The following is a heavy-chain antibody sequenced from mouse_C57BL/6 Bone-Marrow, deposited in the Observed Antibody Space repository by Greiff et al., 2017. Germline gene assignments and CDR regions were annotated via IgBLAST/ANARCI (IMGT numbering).Heavy chain of an antibody. CDR1: GYTFTDYN. CDR2: INPNNGGT. D-gene: IGHD1-1*01. V-gene: IGHV1-18*01. Sequence: EVQLQQSGPELAKPGASVKIPCKASGYTFTDYNMDWVKQSHGKSLEWIGDINPNNGGTIYNQKFKGKATLTVDKSSSTAYMELRSRTSEDTAVYYCARGAVGTHWYFDVWGTGTTVTVSS. J-gene: IGHJ1*03. CDR3: ARGAVGTHWYFDV.